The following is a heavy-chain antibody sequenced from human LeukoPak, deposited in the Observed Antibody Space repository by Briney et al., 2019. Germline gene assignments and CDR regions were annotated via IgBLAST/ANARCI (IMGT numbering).Heavy chain of an antibody. J-gene: IGHJ4*02. CDR2: IRYDGSNK. CDR1: GFTFSSYG. CDR3: ARDLDSNYEFKDY. V-gene: IGHV3-30*02. D-gene: IGHD4-11*01. Sequence: GGSLRPSCAASGFTFSSYGMHWVRQAPGKGLEWVAFIRYDGSNKYYADSVKGRFTISRDNSKNTLYLQMNSLRAEDTAVYYCARDLDSNYEFKDYWGQGTLVTVSS.